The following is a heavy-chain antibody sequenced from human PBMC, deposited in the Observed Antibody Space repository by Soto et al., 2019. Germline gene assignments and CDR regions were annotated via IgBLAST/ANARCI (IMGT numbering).Heavy chain of an antibody. CDR1: GYTFTSYG. Sequence: QVQLVQSGAEVKKPGASVKVSCKASGYTFTSYGISWVRQAPGQGLEWMGWISAYNGNTNYAQKLQGRVTMTTDTSTSTAYMELRSLRSDDKAVYSCARDRGDYYDSSGYYNWYFDLWGRGTLVTVSS. V-gene: IGHV1-18*01. CDR2: ISAYNGNT. J-gene: IGHJ2*01. CDR3: ARDRGDYYDSSGYYNWYFDL. D-gene: IGHD3-22*01.